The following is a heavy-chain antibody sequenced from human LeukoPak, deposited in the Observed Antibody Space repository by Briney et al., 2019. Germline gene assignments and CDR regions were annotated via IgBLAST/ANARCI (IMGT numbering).Heavy chain of an antibody. CDR3: ARTLAPYCSGGSCYSLSLDY. CDR1: GYTFTGYY. V-gene: IGHV1-46*01. J-gene: IGHJ4*02. D-gene: IGHD2-15*01. Sequence: ASVKVSCKASGYTFTGYYMHWVRQAPGQGLEWMGIINPSGGSTSYAQKFQGRVTMTRDMSTSTVYMELSSLRSEDTAVYYCARTLAPYCSGGSCYSLSLDYWGQGTLVTVSS. CDR2: INPSGGST.